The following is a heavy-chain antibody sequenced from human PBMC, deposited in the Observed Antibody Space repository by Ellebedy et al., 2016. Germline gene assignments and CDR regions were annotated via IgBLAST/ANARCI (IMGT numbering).Heavy chain of an antibody. J-gene: IGHJ4*02. CDR2: ISYDGSNK. D-gene: IGHD6-6*01. Sequence: GGSLRLSXAASGFTFSSYGMHWVRQAPGKELEWVAVISYDGSNKYYADSVKGRFTISRDNSKNTLYLQMNSLRAEDTAVYYCARGRSSSLSYFDYWGQGTLVTVSS. V-gene: IGHV3-30*03. CDR1: GFTFSSYG. CDR3: ARGRSSSLSYFDY.